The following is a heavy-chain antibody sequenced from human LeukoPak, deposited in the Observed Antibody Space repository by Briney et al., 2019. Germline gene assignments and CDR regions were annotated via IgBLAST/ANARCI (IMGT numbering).Heavy chain of an antibody. V-gene: IGHV4-4*02. D-gene: IGHD3-22*01. CDR1: GVSINSLDL. J-gene: IGHJ4*02. Sequence: SETLSLTCTVSGVSINSLDLWSWVRQPPGKGLEWIGEMYLSGTTHSNPSVKSRVTISIDKSKNQFFLNLSSVTAADTAVYYCAGLVGRYSSGLYYYYFDYWGQGTLVTVSS. CDR2: MYLSGTT. CDR3: AGLVGRYSSGLYYYYFDY.